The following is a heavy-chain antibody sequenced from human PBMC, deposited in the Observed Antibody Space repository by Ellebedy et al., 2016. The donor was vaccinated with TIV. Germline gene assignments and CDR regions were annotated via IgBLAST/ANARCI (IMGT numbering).Heavy chain of an antibody. CDR3: ARGEAVRGVIYYYYGMDV. Sequence: SETLSLTXTVSGGSISSYYWSWIRQPPGKGLEWIGYIYYSGSTNYNPSLKSRVTISVDTSKNQFSLKLSSVTAADTAVYYCARGEAVRGVIYYYYGMDVWGQGTTVTVSS. J-gene: IGHJ6*02. D-gene: IGHD3-10*01. V-gene: IGHV4-59*01. CDR2: IYYSGST. CDR1: GGSISSYY.